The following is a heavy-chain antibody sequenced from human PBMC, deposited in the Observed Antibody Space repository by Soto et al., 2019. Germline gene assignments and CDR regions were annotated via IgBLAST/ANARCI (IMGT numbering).Heavy chain of an antibody. D-gene: IGHD2-15*01. J-gene: IGHJ5*02. CDR3: AKVPIVVVVVAANGWSVP. Sequence: GGSLRLSCAASGFTFSSYAMSWVRQAPGKGLEWASAISGSGGSTYYADSVKGRFTISRDNSKNTLYLQMNSLRAEDTAVYYCAKVPIVVVVVAANGWSVPWGQGTLLTVSS. V-gene: IGHV3-23*01. CDR2: ISGSGGST. CDR1: GFTFSSYA.